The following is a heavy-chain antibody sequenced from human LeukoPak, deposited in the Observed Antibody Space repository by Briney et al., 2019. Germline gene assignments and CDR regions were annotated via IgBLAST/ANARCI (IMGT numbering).Heavy chain of an antibody. CDR3: ASKGSSGYYPSRY. CDR1: GFTFSDYY. CDR2: ISSSGSTI. D-gene: IGHD3-22*01. J-gene: IGHJ4*02. Sequence: GGSLRLSCAASGFTFSDYYMSWIRQAPGKGLEWVSYISSSGSTIYYADSVKGRFTISRDNAKNSLYLQMNSLRAEDTAVYYCASKGSSGYYPSRYWGQGTLVTVSS. V-gene: IGHV3-11*04.